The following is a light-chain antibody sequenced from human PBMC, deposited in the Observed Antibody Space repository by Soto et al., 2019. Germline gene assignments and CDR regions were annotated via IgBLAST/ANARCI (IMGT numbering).Light chain of an antibody. J-gene: IGKJ3*01. V-gene: IGKV3D-20*02. CDR3: QQRSNWPPLIT. CDR1: QSVRNSL. CDR2: DAS. Sequence: EIVLTQSPGNLSLSPGERATLSCRASQSVRNSLLAWYQQKPGQPPRLLIYDASTRATATPERFSGSGSGTDFTLTISSLEPEDFAVYYCQQRSNWPPLITFGPGTKVDIK.